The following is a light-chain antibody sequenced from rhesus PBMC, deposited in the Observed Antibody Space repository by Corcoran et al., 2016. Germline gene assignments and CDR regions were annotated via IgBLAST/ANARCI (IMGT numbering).Light chain of an antibody. CDR1: QCIDTY. CDR3: QQPHTYPYT. J-gene: IGKJ2*01. CDR2: SAA. Sequence: DIQMTQSPSSLSASVGDRVTITCRASQCIDTYLVWYQQKPGKAHNPLIYSAATLQSGVPSRFSGLRSGTDFTLTITNLQPEDYGTYYCQQPHTYPYTFGQGTKVDVK. V-gene: IGKV1-25*01.